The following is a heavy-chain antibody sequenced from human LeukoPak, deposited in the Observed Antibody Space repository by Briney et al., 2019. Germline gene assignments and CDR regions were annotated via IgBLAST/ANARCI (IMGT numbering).Heavy chain of an antibody. CDR2: INPNSGGT. Sequence: GASVKVSCKASGHTFTGYYMHWVRQAPGQGLEWMGWINPNSGGTNYAQKFQGRVTMTRDTSISTAYMELSRLRSDDTAVYYCARERVASIGTTVFDYWGQGTLVTVSS. CDR3: ARERVASIGTTVFDY. CDR1: GHTFTGYY. D-gene: IGHD4-17*01. J-gene: IGHJ4*02. V-gene: IGHV1-2*02.